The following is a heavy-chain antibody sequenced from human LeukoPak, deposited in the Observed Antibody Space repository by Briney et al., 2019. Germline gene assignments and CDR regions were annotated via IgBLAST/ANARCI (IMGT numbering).Heavy chain of an antibody. CDR2: IHHSGSS. D-gene: IGHD6-19*01. CDR1: GDSVSGSFW. J-gene: IGHJ4*02. Sequence: SETLSLTCAVSGDSVSGSFWWSWVRQPPHKGLEWIGEIHHSGSSNYNPSLESRVIISLDGSKNLLSLELSSVTAADTAVYYCVRHGGWYFGYWGQGTLVTVSS. CDR3: VRHGGWYFGY. V-gene: IGHV4-4*02.